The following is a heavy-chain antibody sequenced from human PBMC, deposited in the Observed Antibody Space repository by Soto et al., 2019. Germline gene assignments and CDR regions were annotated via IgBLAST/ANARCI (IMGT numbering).Heavy chain of an antibody. Sequence: EVQLVESGGGLVQPGRSLRLSCAASGFTFDDYAMHWVRQAPGKGLEWVSGISWNSGSIGYADSVKGRFTISRHNAKNSLYLQMNSLRAEDTALYYCAKDPSNYDGSGSYSMDVWGKGTTVTVSS. CDR2: ISWNSGSI. V-gene: IGHV3-9*01. CDR1: GFTFDDYA. CDR3: AKDPSNYDGSGSYSMDV. D-gene: IGHD3-10*01. J-gene: IGHJ6*04.